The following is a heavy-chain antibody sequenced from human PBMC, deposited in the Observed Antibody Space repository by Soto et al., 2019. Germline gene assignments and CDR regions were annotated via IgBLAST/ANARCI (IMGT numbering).Heavy chain of an antibody. CDR1: GFTFSSYA. CDR2: ISGSGGSP. J-gene: IGHJ6*02. V-gene: IGHV3-23*01. D-gene: IGHD6-6*01. CDR3: AKGKAARLYYYYGMDV. Sequence: GGSLRLSCAASGFTFSSYAMSWVRQAPGKGLEWVSAISGSGGSPYYADSVKGRFTISRDNSKNTLYLQMNSLRAEDTAVYYCAKGKAARLYYYYGMDVWGQGTTVTVSS.